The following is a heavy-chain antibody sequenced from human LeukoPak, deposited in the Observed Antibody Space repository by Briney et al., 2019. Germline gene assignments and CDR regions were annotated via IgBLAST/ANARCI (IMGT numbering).Heavy chain of an antibody. D-gene: IGHD6-13*01. V-gene: IGHV1-8*03. J-gene: IGHJ4*02. CDR1: GYTFTSYD. CDR3: ARGRSSWYGKDFGY. CDR2: MNPNSGNT. Sequence: GASVKVSCKASGYTFTSYDINWVRQATGQGLEWMGWMNPNSGNTGYAQKFQGRVTITRNTSISTAYMELSSLRSEDTAVYYCARGRSSWYGKDFGYWGQGTLVTVSS.